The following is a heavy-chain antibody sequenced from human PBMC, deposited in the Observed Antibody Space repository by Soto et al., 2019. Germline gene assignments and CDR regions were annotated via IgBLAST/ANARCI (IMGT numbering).Heavy chain of an antibody. J-gene: IGHJ6*02. CDR3: AMVDVYVTPSPQDV. Sequence: QVRLVQSGAEVKNPGASVKVSCKASGYTFTRYGIGWARQAPGQGLEWMGWINTYNGNTNYAQNVQGRVTLTTDTSTGTAYMERNSLRSNDTAIYYCAMVDVYVTPSPQDVWGQGTTVSVSS. D-gene: IGHD3-16*01. CDR2: INTYNGNT. CDR1: GYTFTRYG. V-gene: IGHV1-18*01.